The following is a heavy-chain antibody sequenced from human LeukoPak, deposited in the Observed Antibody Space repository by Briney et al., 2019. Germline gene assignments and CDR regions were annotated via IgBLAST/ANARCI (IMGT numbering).Heavy chain of an antibody. V-gene: IGHV1-18*01. CDR1: GYTFTTYG. Sequence: ASVTVSCKASGYTFTTYGIAWVRQAPGQGLEWMGWISAHNGNTNYAQSLQGRVTMTTDTSTNTAYMELRGLRSDDTAVYYCARDGYFDLWGRGTLVTVSS. J-gene: IGHJ2*01. CDR2: ISAHNGNT. CDR3: ARDGYFDL.